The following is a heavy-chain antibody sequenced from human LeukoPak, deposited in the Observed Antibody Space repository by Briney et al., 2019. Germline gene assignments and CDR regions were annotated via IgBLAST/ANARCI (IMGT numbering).Heavy chain of an antibody. Sequence: GASVEVSCKASGYSFIRYHIHWVRQAPGQGLEWMGVLKLYDGSVSHAENLQGRVTMTSDTSASTVYMELCSLRSEDTAVYCCARGGGSFSYNMDVWGQGTTVTVSS. CDR2: LKLYDGSV. CDR3: ARGGGSFSYNMDV. J-gene: IGHJ6*02. CDR1: GYSFIRYH. V-gene: IGHV1-46*04. D-gene: IGHD2-15*01.